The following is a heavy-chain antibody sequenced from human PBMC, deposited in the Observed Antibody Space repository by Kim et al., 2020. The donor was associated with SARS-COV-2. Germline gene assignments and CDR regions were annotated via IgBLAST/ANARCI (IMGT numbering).Heavy chain of an antibody. V-gene: IGHV1-8*01. CDR3: ARGGNYDRLTGYQYYFES. Sequence: ASVKVSCKASGYTFTNYDINWVRQATGQGLEWMGWMNPNSGNTGFAKTFQGRITMTRNTSINVAYMELSSLRSDDSAMYYCARGGNYDRLTGYQYYFESWGQGTLVTVSS. CDR2: MNPNSGNT. J-gene: IGHJ4*02. CDR1: GYTFTNYD. D-gene: IGHD3-9*01.